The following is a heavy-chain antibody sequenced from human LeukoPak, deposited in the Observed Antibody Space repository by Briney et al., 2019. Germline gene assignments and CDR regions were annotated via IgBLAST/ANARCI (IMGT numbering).Heavy chain of an antibody. CDR2: ISSSSSYI. Sequence: GGSLRLSCAASGFTFSSYSMNWVRQAPGKGLEWVSSISSSSSYIYYADSVKGRFTISRDNAKNSLYLQMNSLRAEDTAVYYCARVKTAMVTLGAFDIWGQGTMVTVSP. CDR1: GFTFSSYS. CDR3: ARVKTAMVTLGAFDI. J-gene: IGHJ3*02. V-gene: IGHV3-21*01. D-gene: IGHD5-18*01.